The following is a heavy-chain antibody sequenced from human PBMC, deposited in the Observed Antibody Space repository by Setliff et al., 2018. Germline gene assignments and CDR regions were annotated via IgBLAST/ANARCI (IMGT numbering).Heavy chain of an antibody. CDR1: GYAFTSHY. Sequence: ASVKVSCKASGYAFTSHYLIHWVRQAPGQGLEWMGMINPNGGDTKYAPKFQGRVTMTSDTSTSTVYMDLGSLTSDDTAVYFCAKTRVPYGFNHPFDLWGQGTVVTVSS. CDR3: AKTRVPYGFNHPFDL. J-gene: IGHJ3*01. V-gene: IGHV1-46*01. CDR2: INPNGGDT. D-gene: IGHD3-10*01.